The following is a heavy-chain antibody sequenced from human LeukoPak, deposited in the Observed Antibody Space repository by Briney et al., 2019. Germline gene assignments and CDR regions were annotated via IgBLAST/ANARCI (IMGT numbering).Heavy chain of an antibody. J-gene: IGHJ5*02. CDR3: ARAIDYGDGVNWFDP. D-gene: IGHD4-17*01. CDR2: IIPIFGTA. Sequence: GSSVKVSCKASGGTFSNYAISWVRQAPGQGLEWMGGIIPIFGTANYAQKFQGRVTITADESTSTAYMELSSLRSEDTAVYYCARAIDYGDGVNWFDPWGQGTLVTVSS. V-gene: IGHV1-69*01. CDR1: GGTFSNYA.